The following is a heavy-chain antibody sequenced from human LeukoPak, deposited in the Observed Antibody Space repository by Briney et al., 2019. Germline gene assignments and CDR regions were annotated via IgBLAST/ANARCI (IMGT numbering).Heavy chain of an antibody. CDR1: GFIFTSHS. CDR3: ARGNGPGSFIIDY. D-gene: IGHD3-10*01. Sequence: GGSLRLSCAASGFIFTSHSMNWVRQAPGKGLEWVSFIDSSSSSIHYADSVRGRFTISRDNAKNLQYLQMNSLRAEDTAEYFCARGNGPGSFIIDYWGQGTLVAASS. J-gene: IGHJ4*02. V-gene: IGHV3-48*01. CDR2: IDSSSSSI.